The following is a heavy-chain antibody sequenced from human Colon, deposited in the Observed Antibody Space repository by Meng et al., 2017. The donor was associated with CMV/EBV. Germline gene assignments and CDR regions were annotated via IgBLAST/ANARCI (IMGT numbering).Heavy chain of an antibody. V-gene: IGHV1-3*01. CDR3: AITSLFDY. CDR1: GYSFSNYV. J-gene: IGHJ4*02. Sequence: QVQLVQSGAEVKKAGASVMVSCKASGYSFSNYVLHWVRQAPGQGLEWMGWLSPGDDNGKYSQKFQGRVAITKDTSASTAYLDLSSLKSEDTAVYYCAITSLFDYWGQGTLVTVSS. CDR2: LSPGDDNG.